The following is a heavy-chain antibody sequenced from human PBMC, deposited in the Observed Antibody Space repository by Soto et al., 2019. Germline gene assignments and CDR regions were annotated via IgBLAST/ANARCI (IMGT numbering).Heavy chain of an antibody. Sequence: SETLSLTCTFSGDSVISGDYYWTWIRQPPGKGLEWVGHIYFSGRTNYIPSLESRVTISLDTSKNQFSLKLTSVTAADTAVYYCARVPIDTYMIYWSDPWGQGTLVTVSS. V-gene: IGHV4-61*08. CDR3: ARVPIDTYMIYWSDP. CDR1: GDSVISGDYY. J-gene: IGHJ5*02. CDR2: IYFSGRT. D-gene: IGHD3-16*01.